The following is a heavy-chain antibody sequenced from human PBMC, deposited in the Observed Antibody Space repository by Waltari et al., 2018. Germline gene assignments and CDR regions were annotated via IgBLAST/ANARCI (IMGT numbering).Heavy chain of an antibody. D-gene: IGHD1-20*01. V-gene: IGHV3-53*01. CDR1: GFAVNSNY. CDR2: VYPGGTP. Sequence: QLVESGGRLIQPGGSLTLSCVVAGFAVNSNYMNWVRQAPGKGLVWVSLVYPGGTPSCADSVRGRFTISRDPSRNTLYLQMNNLRANDTAVYYCARARYPLFDYWGQGTLVTVSS. CDR3: ARARYPLFDY. J-gene: IGHJ4*02.